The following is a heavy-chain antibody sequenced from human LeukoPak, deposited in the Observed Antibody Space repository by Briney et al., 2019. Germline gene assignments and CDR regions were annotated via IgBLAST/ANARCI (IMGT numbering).Heavy chain of an antibody. Sequence: SETLSLTCAVYGGSFSGYYWSWIRQPPGKGLEWIGEINHSGSTNYNPSLKSRVTISVDTSKNQFSLKLSSVTAADTAVYYCASTREAGIAVAGIDYWGQGTLVTVSS. CDR3: ASTREAGIAVAGIDY. D-gene: IGHD6-19*01. J-gene: IGHJ4*02. CDR1: GGSFSGYY. V-gene: IGHV4-34*01. CDR2: INHSGST.